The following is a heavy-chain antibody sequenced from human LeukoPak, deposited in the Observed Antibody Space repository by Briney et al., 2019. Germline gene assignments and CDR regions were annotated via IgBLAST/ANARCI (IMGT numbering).Heavy chain of an antibody. Sequence: ASVTVSCKASGGTFSIYAISWVRQAPGQGLEWMGGIIPIFGTANYAQKFQGRVTITADESTSTAYMELSSLRSEDTAVYYCARDLVGYYYGMDVWGQGTTVTVSS. V-gene: IGHV1-69*13. CDR3: ARDLVGYYYGMDV. CDR2: IIPIFGTA. CDR1: GGTFSIYA. D-gene: IGHD3-9*01. J-gene: IGHJ6*02.